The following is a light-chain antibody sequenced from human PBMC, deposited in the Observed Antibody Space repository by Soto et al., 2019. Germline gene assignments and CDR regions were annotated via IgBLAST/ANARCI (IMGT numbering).Light chain of an antibody. Sequence: EIVLTQSPGTLSLSPGERATLSCRASQSVASNYLGWYQQKPGQPPRVLIFYASIMDTCIPDRFSPSGSGSNFTLTISSLEPDDFAVCYCHQYDSLPLTFGGGTKVDIK. CDR3: HQYDSLPLT. V-gene: IGKV3-20*01. CDR1: QSVASNY. J-gene: IGKJ4*01. CDR2: YAS.